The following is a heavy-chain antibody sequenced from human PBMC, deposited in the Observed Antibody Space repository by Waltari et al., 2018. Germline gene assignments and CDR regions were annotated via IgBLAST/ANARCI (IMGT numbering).Heavy chain of an antibody. J-gene: IGHJ4*02. CDR1: GFTFSSYA. D-gene: IGHD3-3*01. CDR2: ISYDGSNK. Sequence: QVQLVESGGGVVQPGRSLRLSCAASGFTFSSYAMHWVRQAPGKGLEWVAVISYDGSNKYYADSVKGRFTISRDNSKNTLYLKMNSLRAEDTAVYYCARDFWSGGGGLGYWGQGTLVTVSS. V-gene: IGHV3-30-3*01. CDR3: ARDFWSGGGGLGY.